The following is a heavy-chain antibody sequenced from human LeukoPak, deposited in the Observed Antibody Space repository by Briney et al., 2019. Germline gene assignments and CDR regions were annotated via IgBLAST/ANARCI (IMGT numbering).Heavy chain of an antibody. CDR2: IFYSGIT. CDR1: GGSISTDTNY. V-gene: IGHV4-39*01. CDR3: ARQGPAPFFDY. J-gene: IGHJ4*02. Sequence: SETLPLTCTVSGGSISTDTNYWAWIRQPPGKGLEWIGSIFYSGITYYNRSLKSPVTISVDTSQNQFSLKLSSVTAADTAVYYCARQGPAPFFDYLGQGSLLTVSS.